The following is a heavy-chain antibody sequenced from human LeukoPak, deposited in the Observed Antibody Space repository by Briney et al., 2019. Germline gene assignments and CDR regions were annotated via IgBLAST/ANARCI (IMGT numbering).Heavy chain of an antibody. CDR3: AKTARIVGATSFAFDI. V-gene: IGHV3-23*01. CDR1: GFTFSSYA. Sequence: GGSLRLSCAASGFTFSSYAMSWVRQAPGKGLEWVSAISGSGGSTYYADSVKGRFTISRDNSKNTLYLQMNSLRAEDTAVYYCAKTARIVGATSFAFDIWGQGTMVTVSS. CDR2: ISGSGGST. J-gene: IGHJ3*02. D-gene: IGHD1-26*01.